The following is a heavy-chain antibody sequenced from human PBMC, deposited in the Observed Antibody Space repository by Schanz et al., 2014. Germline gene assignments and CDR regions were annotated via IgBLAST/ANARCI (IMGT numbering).Heavy chain of an antibody. CDR1: GFTFTTFA. V-gene: IGHV3-23*03. J-gene: IGHJ3*02. Sequence: EQVLESGGGFVQPGGSLRLSCATSGFTFTTFAMTWVRQAPGKGLEWVSIIYPDGSTNYGDSMKGRFTVSRDEWKNTLYLQMNSLRGEDSAVYYCARPSGSYFWAFDIWGQGTMVTVSS. CDR3: ARPSGSYFWAFDI. D-gene: IGHD3-10*01. CDR2: IYPDGST.